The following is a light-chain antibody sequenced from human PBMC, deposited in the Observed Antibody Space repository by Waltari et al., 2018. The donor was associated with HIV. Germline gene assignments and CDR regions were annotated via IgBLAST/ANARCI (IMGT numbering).Light chain of an antibody. Sequence: DIELTQFPLSSPVALGQTASLSCNSSHSLQHSNGNTYLSWLHQRPGQPPRLLVYKVFKLVSGVSGRFRGSGGGTDFMLDITNVQSYDAGTFYCMQSTEFPRTFGPGTRL. V-gene: IGKV2-24*01. CDR3: MQSTEFPRT. CDR1: HSLQHSNGNTY. J-gene: IGKJ2*02. CDR2: KVF.